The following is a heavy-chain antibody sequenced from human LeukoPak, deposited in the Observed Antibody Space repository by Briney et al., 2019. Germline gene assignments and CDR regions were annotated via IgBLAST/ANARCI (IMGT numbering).Heavy chain of an antibody. CDR1: GFTFSDYY. CDR2: ISSSSSYI. J-gene: IGHJ4*02. D-gene: IGHD2-15*01. Sequence: GGSLRLSCAASGFTFSDYYMSWIRQAPGKGLEWVSSISSSSSYIYYADSVKGRFTISRDNAKNSLYLQMNSLGAEDTAVYYCASDPGSGGSCWGQGTLVTVSS. V-gene: IGHV3-11*06. CDR3: ASDPGSGGSC.